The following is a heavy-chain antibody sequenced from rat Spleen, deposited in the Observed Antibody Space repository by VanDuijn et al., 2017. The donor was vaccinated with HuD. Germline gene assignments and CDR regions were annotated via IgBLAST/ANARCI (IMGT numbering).Heavy chain of an antibody. Sequence: EVQLVESDGGSVQPGRSLNLSCAASGFTFSDYYMAWVRQAPTKGLEWVASVSYDGLATYYRDSVQGRFTISRDNAKSTLYLQMDSLRSEDTATYYCARHDYYSSSIGYWFAYWGQGTLVTVSS. CDR3: ARHDYYSSSIGYWFAY. V-gene: IGHV5-7*01. CDR2: VSYDGLAT. D-gene: IGHD1-2*01. J-gene: IGHJ3*01. CDR1: GFTFSDYY.